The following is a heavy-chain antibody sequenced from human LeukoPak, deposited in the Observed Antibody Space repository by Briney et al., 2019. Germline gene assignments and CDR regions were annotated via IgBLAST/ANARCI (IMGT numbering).Heavy chain of an antibody. J-gene: IGHJ4*02. CDR2: ISNTGGPP. D-gene: IGHD2-2*01. CDR3: ARAPAGREFDY. V-gene: IGHV3-23*01. CDR1: GFSFSSYG. Sequence: GGALRLSCAASGFSFSSYGLSWVRQAAGKGLEWVSHISNTGGPPYYAASVKGRFTISRDNSKNTLYLQMSSLRAEDTAVYYCARAPAGREFDYWGQGTLVTVSS.